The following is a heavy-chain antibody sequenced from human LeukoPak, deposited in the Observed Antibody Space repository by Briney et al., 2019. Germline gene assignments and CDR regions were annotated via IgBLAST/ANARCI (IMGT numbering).Heavy chain of an antibody. CDR3: AKDEVGRYCSSTSCYSRFDY. Sequence: PGGSLRLSCAASGFTFSNYAMHWVRQAPGKGLEWVAGISFAGNGEFYADSVKGRFAISRDNSKNTLYLQMNSLRTEDTAMYYCAKDEVGRYCSSTSCYSRFDYWGQGTLVTVSS. J-gene: IGHJ4*02. D-gene: IGHD2-2*02. CDR2: ISFAGNGE. CDR1: GFTFSNYA. V-gene: IGHV3-30*18.